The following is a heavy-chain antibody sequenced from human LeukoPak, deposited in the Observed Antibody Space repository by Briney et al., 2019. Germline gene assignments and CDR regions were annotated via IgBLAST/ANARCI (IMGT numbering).Heavy chain of an antibody. Sequence: QPGGSLRLSCAASGFTFSNYAMSWVRQAPGKGLEWVSAISGSGSTTYYADSVKGRFTISRDNSKNTLYLQMNSLRAEDTAVYYCAKDPDWNPHYFDYWGQGTLVAVSS. J-gene: IGHJ4*02. V-gene: IGHV3-23*01. CDR1: GFTFSNYA. CDR3: AKDPDWNPHYFDY. D-gene: IGHD1-1*01. CDR2: ISGSGSTT.